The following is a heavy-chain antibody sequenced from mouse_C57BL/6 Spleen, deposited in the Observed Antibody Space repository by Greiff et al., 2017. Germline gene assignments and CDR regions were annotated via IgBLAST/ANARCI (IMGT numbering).Heavy chain of an antibody. D-gene: IGHD1-1*01. V-gene: IGHV1-82*01. CDR3: ARWDYGSSYGDYFDY. Sequence: QVQLQQSGPELVKPGASVKISCKASGYAFSSSWMNWVKQRPGKGLEWIGRIYPGDGDTNYNGKFKGKATLTADKSSSTAYMQLSSLTSEDSAVYFCARWDYGSSYGDYFDYWGQGTTPTVSS. CDR2: IYPGDGDT. J-gene: IGHJ2*01. CDR1: GYAFSSSW.